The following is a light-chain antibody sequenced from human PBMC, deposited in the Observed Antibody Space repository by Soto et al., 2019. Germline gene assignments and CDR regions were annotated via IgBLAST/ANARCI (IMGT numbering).Light chain of an antibody. J-gene: IGKJ2*01. CDR2: GAS. CDR1: QSVSSSY. V-gene: IGKV3-20*01. CDR3: QQYASSPPYT. Sequence: EIVLTQSPGTLSLSPGERATLSCRASQSVSSSYLAWYQQKPGQAPRLLIYGASSRATGIPDRFSGSGSGIDFTLTISRLEPEDFAVYYCQQYASSPPYTFGQRTKLEIK.